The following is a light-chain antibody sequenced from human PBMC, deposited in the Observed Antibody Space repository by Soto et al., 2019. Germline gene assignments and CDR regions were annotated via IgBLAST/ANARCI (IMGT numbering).Light chain of an antibody. CDR2: DNN. V-gene: IGLV1-44*01. Sequence: QSVLTQPPSASGTPGQSVIMTCSGIGSDRAVNWYQHLPGTAPKLLMTDNNDRPSGVSDRFSGSKSGTSATLAISGLQSEDEGDYYCASWDASLNRQVFGGGTKVTVL. J-gene: IGLJ3*02. CDR1: GSDRA. CDR3: ASWDASLNRQV.